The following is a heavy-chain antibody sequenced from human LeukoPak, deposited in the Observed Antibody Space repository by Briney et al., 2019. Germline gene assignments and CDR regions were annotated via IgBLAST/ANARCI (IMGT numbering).Heavy chain of an antibody. CDR1: GFTFTTYG. V-gene: IGHV3-23*01. CDR3: AKDSGWILFDD. D-gene: IGHD2-2*03. J-gene: IGHJ4*02. Sequence: PGGSLRLSCSASGFTFTTYGMNWVRQAPGKGLAWVSGIGGSGTRTYYADSVKGRFTISRDNSKNTLYLQMNSLRDEDTAVYYCAKDSGWILFDDWGQGTLVTVSS. CDR2: IGGSGTRT.